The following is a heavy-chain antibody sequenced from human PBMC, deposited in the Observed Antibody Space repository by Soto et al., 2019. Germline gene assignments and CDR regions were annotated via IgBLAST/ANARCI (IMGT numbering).Heavy chain of an antibody. D-gene: IGHD6-6*01. CDR3: ARSRSSRIAARLNAFDI. CDR1: GYTFTIYG. Sequence: ALVKVSCKASGYTFTIYGISWVRQAPGQGLEWMGWISAYNGNTNYAQKLQGRVTMTTDTSTSTAYMELRSLRSDDTAVYYCARSRSSRIAARLNAFDIWGQGTMVTVSS. CDR2: ISAYNGNT. V-gene: IGHV1-18*04. J-gene: IGHJ3*02.